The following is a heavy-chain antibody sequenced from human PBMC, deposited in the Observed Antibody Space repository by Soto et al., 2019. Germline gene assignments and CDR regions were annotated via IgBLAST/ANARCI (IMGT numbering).Heavy chain of an antibody. J-gene: IGHJ6*02. V-gene: IGHV3-7*01. Sequence: GGSLRLSCAASEFTFDKYYMTWVRQAPGKGPEWVANIKPDGSEQYYVDSMKGRFAISRDNANNSLYLQMNSLRAEDTAVYFCARGNWNYYYGFDVWGQGTTVTVSS. CDR3: ARGNWNYYYGFDV. CDR1: EFTFDKYY. CDR2: IKPDGSEQ. D-gene: IGHD1-20*01.